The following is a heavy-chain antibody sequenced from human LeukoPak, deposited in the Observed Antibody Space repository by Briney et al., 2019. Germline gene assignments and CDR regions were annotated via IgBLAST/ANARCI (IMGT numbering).Heavy chain of an antibody. V-gene: IGHV1-2*02. Sequence: ASVKVSCKTSGYTFTGYYMHWVRQAPGQGLEWMGWINPNSGGTNSAQRFQGRVTMTRDTSISTAYMELSSLRSDDTAVYYCARSAGIVKRDYWGQGTLVTVSS. CDR1: GYTFTGYY. D-gene: IGHD1-26*01. CDR3: ARSAGIVKRDY. J-gene: IGHJ4*02. CDR2: INPNSGGT.